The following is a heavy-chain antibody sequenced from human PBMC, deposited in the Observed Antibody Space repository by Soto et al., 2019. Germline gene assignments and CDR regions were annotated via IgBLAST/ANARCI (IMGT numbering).Heavy chain of an antibody. V-gene: IGHV3-33*01. CDR2: IWYDGSNK. Sequence: PGGSLRLSCAAYGFTFSSYGMHWVRQAPGRGLEWVASIWYDGSNKYYADSVKGRFTISRDNSKNTLYLQMNRLRAEDPAVYYCARDPFRYYSSTSCYLGYWGQGTLVTVSS. CDR3: ARDPFRYYSSTSCYLGY. J-gene: IGHJ4*02. D-gene: IGHD2-2*01. CDR1: GFTFSSYG.